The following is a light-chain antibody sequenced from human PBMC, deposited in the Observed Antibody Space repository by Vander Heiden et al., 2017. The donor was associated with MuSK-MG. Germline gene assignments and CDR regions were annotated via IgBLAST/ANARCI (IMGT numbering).Light chain of an antibody. CDR2: WAS. J-gene: IGKJ4*01. V-gene: IGKV4-1*01. CDR1: QSVLYSSPNKNY. CDR3: QKYYSAPLT. Sequence: DFVLPHSPAPLVVSPGARSTTLSKSIQSVLYSSPNKNYLAWYQQKPGQPPELLIYWASTRESGVPDRFSGSGSGTDFTLTISSLQAEDVAVYYCQKYYSAPLTFGEGTKVEIK.